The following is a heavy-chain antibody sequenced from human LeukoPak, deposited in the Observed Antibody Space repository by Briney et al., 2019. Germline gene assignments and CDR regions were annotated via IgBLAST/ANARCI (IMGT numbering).Heavy chain of an antibody. D-gene: IGHD6-13*01. CDR3: AKFLLRAAAEVY. CDR1: GFTFSSYG. V-gene: IGHV3-30*02. J-gene: IGHJ4*02. CDR2: IRYDGSNK. Sequence: GGSLRLSCAASGFTFSSYGMHWVRQAPGKGLEWVAFIRYDGSNKYYADSVRGRFTISRDNSKNTLYLQMNSLRAEDTAVYYCAKFLLRAAAEVYWGQGTLVTVSS.